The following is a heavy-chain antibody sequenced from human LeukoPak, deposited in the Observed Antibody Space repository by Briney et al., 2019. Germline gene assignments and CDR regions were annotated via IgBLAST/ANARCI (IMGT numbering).Heavy chain of an antibody. J-gene: IGHJ6*02. CDR3: AREVTNYYDSSGYYYYYGMDV. Sequence: QPGGSLRLSCAASGFTVSSNYMSWVRQAPGKGLEWVSVIYSGGSTYYADSVKGRFTISRDNSKNTLYLQMNSLRAEDTAVYYCAREVTNYYDSSGYYYYYGMDVWGQGTTVTVSS. D-gene: IGHD3-22*01. CDR1: GFTVSSNY. CDR2: IYSGGST. V-gene: IGHV3-66*01.